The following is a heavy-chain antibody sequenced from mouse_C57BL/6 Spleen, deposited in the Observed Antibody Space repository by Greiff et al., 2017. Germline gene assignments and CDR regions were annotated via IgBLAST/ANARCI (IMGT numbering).Heavy chain of an antibody. V-gene: IGHV1-69*01. CDR2: LDPSDSYT. Sequence: QVQLQQPGAELVMPGASVKLSCKASGYTFTSYWMHWVKQRPGQGLEWIGELDPSDSYTNYNQKFKGKSTLTVDKSSSTAYMQLSSLTSEDSAVDYCARYWDGGYCEVWGTGTTVTVSA. CDR1: GYTFTSYW. CDR3: ARYWDGGYCEV. D-gene: IGHD4-1*01. J-gene: IGHJ1*03.